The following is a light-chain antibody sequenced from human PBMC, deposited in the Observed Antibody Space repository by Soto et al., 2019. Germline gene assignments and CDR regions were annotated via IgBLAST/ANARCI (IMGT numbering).Light chain of an antibody. CDR2: AAS. J-gene: IGKJ4*01. CDR1: HNISNS. CDR3: QQSYTTPP. V-gene: IGKV1-39*01. Sequence: DIPMTQSPSSLSASVGDRVTITCRASHNISNSLNWYQQRPGRAPKVLIYAASNLQSGVPSRFSGSGSGTDFTLTISSLQPEDFATYYCQQSYTTPPFGGGTKVEIK.